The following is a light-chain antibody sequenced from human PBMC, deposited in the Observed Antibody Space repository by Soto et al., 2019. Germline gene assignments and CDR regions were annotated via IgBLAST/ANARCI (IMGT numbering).Light chain of an antibody. J-gene: IGKJ2*01. V-gene: IGKV3-11*01. Sequence: EIVLTQSPATLSLSPGERATLSCRASQSVSSYLAWYQQKPGQAPRLLIYDASNRAPGIPAMFSGSGSGTDFTLTISSLEPEDFAVYYCQQRSNWPPYTFGQGTKLEIK. CDR1: QSVSSY. CDR3: QQRSNWPPYT. CDR2: DAS.